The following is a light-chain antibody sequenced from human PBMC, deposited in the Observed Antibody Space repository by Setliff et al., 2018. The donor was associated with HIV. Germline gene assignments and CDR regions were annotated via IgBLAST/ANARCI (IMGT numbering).Light chain of an antibody. J-gene: IGLJ3*02. Sequence: NFMLTQPHSVSESPGNTVTISCTRSSGSIAGNFVQWYRKRPDNSPPPLLYENTRRPSGVPDRFSGSIDISSHSASLPLSGLETDDEADYYCQSFDNNNHWVFGGVTKVTVL. CDR3: QSFDNNNHWV. V-gene: IGLV6-57*01. CDR1: SGSIAGNF. CDR2: ENT.